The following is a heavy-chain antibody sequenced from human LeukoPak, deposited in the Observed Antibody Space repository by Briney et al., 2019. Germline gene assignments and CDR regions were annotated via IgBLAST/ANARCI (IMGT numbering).Heavy chain of an antibody. CDR1: GFTFDDYA. CDR3: AKDTRNGYSYGYTLVY. Sequence: GGSLRLSCAASGFTFDDYAMHWVRHAPGKGLEWVSLISWDGGSTYYADSVKGRFTISRDNSKNSLYLQMNSLRAEDTALYYCAKDTRNGYSYGYTLVYWGQGTLVTVSS. J-gene: IGHJ4*02. CDR2: ISWDGGST. V-gene: IGHV3-43D*03. D-gene: IGHD5-18*01.